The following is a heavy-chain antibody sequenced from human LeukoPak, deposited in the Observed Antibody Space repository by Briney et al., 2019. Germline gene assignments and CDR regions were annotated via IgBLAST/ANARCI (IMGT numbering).Heavy chain of an antibody. V-gene: IGHV4-59*01. Sequence: SETLSLTCIVSGDSIRSYYWNWIRQAPGKALEWIGHIHNNGDIAYNFSLKSRVTISMDTSKNQFSLKLSSVTAADTAVYYCGRWGYFDSGNYFVVDYWSQGTVVTVSS. J-gene: IGHJ4*02. CDR2: IHNNGDI. CDR1: GDSIRSYY. D-gene: IGHD3-22*01. CDR3: GRWGYFDSGNYFVVDY.